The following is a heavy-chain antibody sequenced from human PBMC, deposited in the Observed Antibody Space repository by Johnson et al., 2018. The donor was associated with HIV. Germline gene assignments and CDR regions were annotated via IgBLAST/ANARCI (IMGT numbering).Heavy chain of an antibody. Sequence: QVQLVESGGGVVQPGRSLRLSCVASGFTFSDYAVHWVRQAPGKGLEWVAVISYDGSNKYYADSVKGRFTISRDNSKNTLYLQMNSLRAEDTAVYYCAKDSTYYDSGGAFDIWGRGTMVTVSS. CDR2: ISYDGSNK. D-gene: IGHD3-3*01. J-gene: IGHJ3*02. CDR3: AKDSTYYDSGGAFDI. V-gene: IGHV3-30*04. CDR1: GFTFSDYA.